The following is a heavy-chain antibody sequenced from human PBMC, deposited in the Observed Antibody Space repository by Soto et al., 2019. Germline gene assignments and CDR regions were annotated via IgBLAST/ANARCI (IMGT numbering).Heavy chain of an antibody. CDR1: GGSISSYY. CDR3: ASSTTVTYYYMDV. V-gene: IGHV4-59*08. CDR2: IYYSGST. D-gene: IGHD4-17*01. Sequence: SETLSLTCTVSGGSISSYYWSWIRQPPGKGLKWIGYIYYSGSTNYNPSLKSRVTISVDTSKNQFSLKLSSVTAADTAVYYCASSTTVTYYYMDVWGKGTTVTVSS. J-gene: IGHJ6*03.